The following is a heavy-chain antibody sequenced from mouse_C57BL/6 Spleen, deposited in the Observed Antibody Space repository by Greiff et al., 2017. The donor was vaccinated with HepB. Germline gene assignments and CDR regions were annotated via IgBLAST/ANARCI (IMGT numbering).Heavy chain of an antibody. CDR3: TFYYDYDGEDY. V-gene: IGHV14-4*01. D-gene: IGHD2-4*01. CDR2: IDPENGDT. Sequence: DVQLQESGAELVRPGASVKLSCTASGFNIKDDYMHWVKQRPEQGLEWIGWIDPENGDTEYASKFQGKATITADTSSNTAYLQLSSLTSEDTAVYYCTFYYDYDGEDYWGQGTTLTVSS. J-gene: IGHJ2*01. CDR1: GFNIKDDY.